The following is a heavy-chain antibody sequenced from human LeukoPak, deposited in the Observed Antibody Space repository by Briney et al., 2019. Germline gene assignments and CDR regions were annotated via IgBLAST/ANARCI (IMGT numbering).Heavy chain of an antibody. V-gene: IGHV3-15*01. D-gene: IGHD6-19*01. Sequence: GGSLRLSCAASGFTFSNAWMSWVRQAPRKGLEWVGRIKSKTDGGTTDYAAPVKGRFTISRDDTKNTLYLQMNSLKAEDTAVYYCTTDNWYSSGWYDDGIDYWGQGTLVTVSS. CDR3: TTDNWYSSGWYDDGIDY. CDR1: GFTFSNAW. J-gene: IGHJ4*02. CDR2: IKSKTDGGTT.